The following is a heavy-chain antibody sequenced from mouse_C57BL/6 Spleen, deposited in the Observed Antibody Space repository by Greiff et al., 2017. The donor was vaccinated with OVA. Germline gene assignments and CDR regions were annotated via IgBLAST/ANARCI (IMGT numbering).Heavy chain of an antibody. CDR2: IDPSDSYT. Sequence: QVQLQQPGAELVMPGASVKLSCKASGYTFTSYWMHWVKQRPGQGLEWIGEIDPSDSYTNYNQKFKGKSRLTVDKASSTAYMQLSSLTSEDSAVDYCVRGIVGKCYYEGWGTGTTVTVS. V-gene: IGHV1-69*01. D-gene: IGHD1-1*01. CDR1: GYTFTSYW. J-gene: IGHJ1*03. CDR3: VRGIVGKCYYEG.